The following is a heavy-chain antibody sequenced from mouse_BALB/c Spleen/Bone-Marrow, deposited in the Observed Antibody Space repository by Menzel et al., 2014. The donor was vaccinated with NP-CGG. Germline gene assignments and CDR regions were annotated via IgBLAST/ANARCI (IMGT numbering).Heavy chain of an antibody. CDR1: GYSFTSYW. D-gene: IGHD1-2*01. V-gene: IGHV1S127*01. CDR3: ARDGITTATYYYAMDY. J-gene: IGHJ4*01. Sequence: QVHVKQSGPQLVRPGASVKISCKASGYSFTSYWMHRVKQRPGQGLEWIGMIDPSDSETRLNQKFKDKATLTVDKSSSTAYMQLSSPTSEDSAVYYCARDGITTATYYYAMDYWGQGTSVTVSS. CDR2: IDPSDSET.